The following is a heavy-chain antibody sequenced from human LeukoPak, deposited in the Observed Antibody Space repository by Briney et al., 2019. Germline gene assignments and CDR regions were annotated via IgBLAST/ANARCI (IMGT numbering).Heavy chain of an antibody. D-gene: IGHD3-22*01. V-gene: IGHV4-59*01. CDR3: ARGQYYYDSSGYVPAYYYYYYMDV. CDR1: GGSISSYY. CDR2: IYYSGST. Sequence: SETLSLTCTVSGGSISSYYWSWIRQPPGKGLEWIGYIYYSGSTNYNPSLKSRVTISVDTSKNQFSLKLSSVTAADTAVYYCARGQYYYDSSGYVPAYYYYYYMDVWGKGTTVTISS. J-gene: IGHJ6*03.